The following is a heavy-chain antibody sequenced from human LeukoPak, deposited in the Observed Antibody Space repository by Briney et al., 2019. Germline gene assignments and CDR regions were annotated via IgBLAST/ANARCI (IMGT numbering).Heavy chain of an antibody. V-gene: IGHV1-18*01. CDR1: GDSFTKYG. J-gene: IGHJ3*01. CDR2: ISAYTRNT. CDR3: ARDSGYQSDAFDF. D-gene: IGHD2-2*01. Sequence: GASVKVSCKASGDSFTKYGISWVRQAPGQGLEWMGWISAYTRNTDHAQKFQGRVTMTTDTSATTAYMELRSLRSDDTAVYYCARDSGYQSDAFDFWGQGTMVIVPS.